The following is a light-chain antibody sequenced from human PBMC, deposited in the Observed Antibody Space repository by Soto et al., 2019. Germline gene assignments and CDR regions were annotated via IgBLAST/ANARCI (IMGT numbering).Light chain of an antibody. CDR3: HQRSSWPLT. CDR2: DVS. Sequence: DIVLTQSPATLSLSPGERATLSCRASQSISSFLAWYQHKPGRAPRLLIYDVSNRATGIPARFSGSGSGTDFTLTISSLEPEDFAVYYCHQRSSWPLTFGGGTKVDIK. J-gene: IGKJ4*01. V-gene: IGKV3-11*01. CDR1: QSISSF.